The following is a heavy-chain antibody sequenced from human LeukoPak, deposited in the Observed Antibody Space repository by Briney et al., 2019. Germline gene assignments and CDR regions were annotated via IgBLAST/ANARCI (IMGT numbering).Heavy chain of an antibody. CDR2: LSRSGSNT. CDR1: GFTFSSYA. CDR3: ASSLPGYTSSWPFDY. V-gene: IGHV3-23*01. D-gene: IGHD6-13*01. Sequence: GGSLRLSCAASGFTFSSYAMNWVRQAPGKGLEWVSSLSRSGSNTYYAGSVKGRFTISRDTSKNTLYLQMNSLRADDTAVYYCASSLPGYTSSWPFDYWGQGTLVTVSS. J-gene: IGHJ4*02.